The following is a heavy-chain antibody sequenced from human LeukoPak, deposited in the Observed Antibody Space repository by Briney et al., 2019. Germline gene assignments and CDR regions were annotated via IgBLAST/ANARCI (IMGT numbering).Heavy chain of an antibody. J-gene: IGHJ5*02. Sequence: GGSLRLSCAASGFTFSNYGMHWVRQAPGKGLEWVAVISYDGSNKYYADSVKGRFTISRDNSKNTLYLQMNSLRAEDTAVYYCAKGIFLSPVNWFDPWGQGTLVTVSS. CDR3: AKGIFLSPVNWFDP. CDR2: ISYDGSNK. D-gene: IGHD2/OR15-2a*01. V-gene: IGHV3-30*18. CDR1: GFTFSNYG.